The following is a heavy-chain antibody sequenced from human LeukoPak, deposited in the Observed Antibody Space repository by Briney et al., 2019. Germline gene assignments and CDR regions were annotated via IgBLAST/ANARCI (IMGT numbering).Heavy chain of an antibody. CDR3: ASSGSIWGYYYYYGMDV. V-gene: IGHV4-34*01. D-gene: IGHD7-27*01. J-gene: IGHJ6*04. CDR2: INHSGST. CDR1: GGSFSGYY. Sequence: PSETLSLTCAVYGGSFSGYYWSWIRQPPGKGLEWIGEINHSGSTNYNPSLKSRVTISVGTSKNQFSLKLSSVTAADTAVYYCASSGSIWGYYYYYGMDVWGKGTTVTVSS.